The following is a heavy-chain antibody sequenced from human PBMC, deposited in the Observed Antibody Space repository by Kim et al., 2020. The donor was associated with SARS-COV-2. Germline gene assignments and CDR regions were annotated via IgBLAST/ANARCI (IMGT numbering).Heavy chain of an antibody. V-gene: IGHV4-34*01. CDR2: INHSGST. J-gene: IGHJ6*02. CDR3: ARGKKHGYSYGPIYYYYYGMDV. Sequence: SETLSLTCAVYGGSFSGYYWSWIRQPPGKGLEWIGEINHSGSTNYNPSLKSRVTISVDTSKNQFSLKLSSVTAADTAVYYCARGKKHGYSYGPIYYYYYGMDVWGQGTTVTVSS. D-gene: IGHD5-18*01. CDR1: GGSFSGYY.